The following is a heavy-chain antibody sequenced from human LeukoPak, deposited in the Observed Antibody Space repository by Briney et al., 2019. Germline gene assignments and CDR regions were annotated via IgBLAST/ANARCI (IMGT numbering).Heavy chain of an antibody. D-gene: IGHD2-15*01. Sequence: SETLSLTCAVYGGSFSGYYWSWIRQPPGKGLEWIREINHSGSTNYNPSLKSRVTISVDTSKNQFSLKLSSVTAADTAVYYCARGRIVVVVGFDYWGQGTLVTVSS. V-gene: IGHV4-34*01. CDR3: ARGRIVVVVGFDY. CDR2: INHSGST. J-gene: IGHJ4*02. CDR1: GGSFSGYY.